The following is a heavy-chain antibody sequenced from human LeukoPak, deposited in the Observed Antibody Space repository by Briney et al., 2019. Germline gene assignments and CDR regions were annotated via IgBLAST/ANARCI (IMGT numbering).Heavy chain of an antibody. D-gene: IGHD3-3*01. J-gene: IGHJ4*02. CDR1: GGSIVNYY. CDR2: IFYTGST. Sequence: PSETLSLTFIVSGGSIVNYYWSWIRQPPGKGLEWIGYIFYTGSTNYNPSLKSRVTMSVDTSKNRFSLNLSSVTAADTAVYYCARHKSGYSPFDYWGQGTLVTFSS. CDR3: ARHKSGYSPFDY. V-gene: IGHV4-59*01.